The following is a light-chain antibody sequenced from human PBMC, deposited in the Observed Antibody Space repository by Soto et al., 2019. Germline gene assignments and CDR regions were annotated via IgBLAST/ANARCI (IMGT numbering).Light chain of an antibody. Sequence: EIVLTQSPATLSLSPGERATLSCRASQSVRSYLAWYQQKPGQPPRLLIYDTSTRAAGIPDRFSGSGSGTDFTLTISRLEPEDFAVFYCQQYASSAITFGQGTRLEMK. CDR1: QSVRSY. CDR2: DTS. V-gene: IGKV3-20*01. J-gene: IGKJ5*01. CDR3: QQYASSAIT.